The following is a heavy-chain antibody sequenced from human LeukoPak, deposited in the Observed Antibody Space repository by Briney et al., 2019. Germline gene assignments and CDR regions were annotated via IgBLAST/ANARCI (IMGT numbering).Heavy chain of an antibody. J-gene: IGHJ4*02. D-gene: IGHD1-26*01. CDR3: ARDYLVGAPLDS. CDR2: MYISGST. CDR1: GVSITNYY. V-gene: IGHV4-4*07. Sequence: PSETLSLTCTVSGVSITNYYWAWIRQPAGKGLEWIGRMYISGSTNYNPSLKSRVSISIDKTKNQFSLKLTSVTAADTTVYYCARDYLVGAPLDSWGQGTPVTVSS.